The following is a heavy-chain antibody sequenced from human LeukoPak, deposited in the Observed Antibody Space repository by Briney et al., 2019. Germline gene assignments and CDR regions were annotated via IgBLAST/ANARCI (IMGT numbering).Heavy chain of an antibody. Sequence: SVKVSCKASGGTFSSYAISWVRQAPGQGLEWMGGNIPIFGTANYAQKFQGRVTITADKSTSTAYMELSSLRSEDTAVYYCARDPQGGTMVRGVIKYYYYGMDVWGKGTTVTVSS. D-gene: IGHD3-10*01. CDR3: ARDPQGGTMVRGVIKYYYYGMDV. CDR2: NIPIFGTA. CDR1: GGTFSSYA. V-gene: IGHV1-69*06. J-gene: IGHJ6*04.